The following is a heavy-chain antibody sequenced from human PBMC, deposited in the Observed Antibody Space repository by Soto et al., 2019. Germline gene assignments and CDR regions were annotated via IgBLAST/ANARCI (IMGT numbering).Heavy chain of an antibody. CDR2: VFHSGST. Sequence: QVQLQESGPGLVKPSGTLSLTCAVSGISISTSNWWTWFRQPPGKGLEWLGEVFHSGSTTYNPSLEGRVSISVDKSKSQFSLDLTSVTAADTAVYYCAKSSEFTRFFASWGQGTLVTVS. D-gene: IGHD3-16*01. CDR3: AKSSEFTRFFAS. CDR1: GISISTSNW. V-gene: IGHV4-4*02. J-gene: IGHJ4*02.